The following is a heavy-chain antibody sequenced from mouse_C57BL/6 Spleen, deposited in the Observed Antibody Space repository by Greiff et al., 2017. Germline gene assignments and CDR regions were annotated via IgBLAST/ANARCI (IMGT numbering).Heavy chain of an antibody. Sequence: VQLQQSGAELVRPGASVKLSCTASGFNIKDDYMHWVKQRPEQGLEWIGWIDPENGDTEYASKFQGKATITADTSSNTAYLQLSSLTSEDTAVYYCTTGGNGYWGQGTTLTVSS. CDR3: TTGGNGY. V-gene: IGHV14-4*01. D-gene: IGHD2-1*01. J-gene: IGHJ2*01. CDR2: IDPENGDT. CDR1: GFNIKDDY.